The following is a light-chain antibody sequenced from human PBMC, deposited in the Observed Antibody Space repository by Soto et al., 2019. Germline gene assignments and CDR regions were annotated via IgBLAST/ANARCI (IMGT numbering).Light chain of an antibody. Sequence: QSLLTQPLSAYGSPGQSVTISCTGTSSDIGAYDYVSWFQQHPGKAPKLMISEVNNRPSGVYNRFSGSKSGNTAYLTISGLQVEDEAESFCSSFTTTSPHVFGTGTKVTVL. V-gene: IGLV2-14*01. CDR1: SSDIGAYDY. J-gene: IGLJ1*01. CDR3: SSFTTTSPHV. CDR2: EVN.